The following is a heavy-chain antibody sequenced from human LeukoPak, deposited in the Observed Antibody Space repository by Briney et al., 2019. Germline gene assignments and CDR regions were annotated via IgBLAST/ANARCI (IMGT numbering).Heavy chain of an antibody. D-gene: IGHD5-18*01. V-gene: IGHV3-7*05. J-gene: IGHJ3*01. CDR1: GFSFSTYW. CDR2: INQDGSEK. Sequence: PGGSLRLSCAASGFSFSTYWMSWVRQAPGKGLEWVAAINQDGSEKYYVDSVKGLFTISRDNAKNSLYLQMNSLRAEDTAVYYCAREGFDSYGTTKDAFDVWGQGTMVTVSS. CDR3: AREGFDSYGTTKDAFDV.